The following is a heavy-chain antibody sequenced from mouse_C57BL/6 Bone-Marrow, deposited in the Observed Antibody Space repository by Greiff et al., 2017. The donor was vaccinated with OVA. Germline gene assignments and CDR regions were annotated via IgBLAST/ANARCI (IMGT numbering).Heavy chain of an antibody. D-gene: IGHD2-3*01. CDR3: ARMVTYYFDY. Sequence: EVQLQESGGGLVKPGGSLKLSCAASGFTFSSYAMSWVRQTPEKRLEWVATISDGGSYTYYPDNVKGRFTISRDNAKNNLYLQMSHLKSEDTAMYYCARMVTYYFDYWGQGTTLTVSS. CDR1: GFTFSSYA. J-gene: IGHJ2*01. V-gene: IGHV5-4*01. CDR2: ISDGGSYT.